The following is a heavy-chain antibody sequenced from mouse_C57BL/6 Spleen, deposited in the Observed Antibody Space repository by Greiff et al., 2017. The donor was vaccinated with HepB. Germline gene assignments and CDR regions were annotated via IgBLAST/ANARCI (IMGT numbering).Heavy chain of an antibody. CDR2: INPNNGGT. J-gene: IGHJ4*01. CDR1: GYTFTDYN. Sequence: VQLQQSGPELVKPGASVKIPCKASGYTFTDYNMDWVKQSHGKSLEWIGDINPNNGGTIYNQKFKGKATLTVDKSSSTAYMELRSLTSEDTAVYYCARILHYGSSYGDAMDYWGQGTSVTVSS. CDR3: ARILHYGSSYGDAMDY. V-gene: IGHV1-18*01. D-gene: IGHD1-1*01.